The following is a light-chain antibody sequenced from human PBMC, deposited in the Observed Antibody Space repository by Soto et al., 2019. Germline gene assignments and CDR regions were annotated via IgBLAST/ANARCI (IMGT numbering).Light chain of an antibody. CDR2: GAS. CDR3: QQYGSSPYT. Sequence: ESVLTQSPGTLSLSPGERATLSCRASQSVSSSYLAWYQQKPGQAPRLLIYGASSRDTGIPDRFSGSGSGTDFTLTISRLEPEDFAVYYCQQYGSSPYTFGQGTKLEIQ. CDR1: QSVSSSY. V-gene: IGKV3-20*01. J-gene: IGKJ2*01.